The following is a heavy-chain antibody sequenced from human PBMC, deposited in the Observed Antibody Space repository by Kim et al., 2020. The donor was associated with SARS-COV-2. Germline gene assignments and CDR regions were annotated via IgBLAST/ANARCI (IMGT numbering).Heavy chain of an antibody. D-gene: IGHD3-16*01. CDR1: GFTFDDYG. CDR3: AREPREGGLRFVTAWFDP. Sequence: GGSLRLSCAASGFTFDDYGMSWVRQAPGKGLEWVSGINWNGGSTGYADSVKGRFTISRDNAKNSLYLQMNSLRAEDTALYHCAREPREGGLRFVTAWFDPWGQGTLVTVSS. V-gene: IGHV3-20*01. CDR2: INWNGGST. J-gene: IGHJ5*02.